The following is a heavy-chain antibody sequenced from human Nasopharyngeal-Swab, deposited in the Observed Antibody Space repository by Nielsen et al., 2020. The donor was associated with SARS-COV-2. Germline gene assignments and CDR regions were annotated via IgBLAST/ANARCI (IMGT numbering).Heavy chain of an antibody. CDR1: GFAFSTYA. V-gene: IGHV3-23*01. D-gene: IGHD1-26*01. Sequence: LSLTCAASGFAFSTYAMSWVRQAPGKGLEWVSALSANGGRTYYADSVKGRFTISRDNSKNTLYLQMNTLRAEDTAVYYCAKDRAWGLDYWGQGTLVTVSS. CDR2: LSANGGRT. CDR3: AKDRAWGLDY. J-gene: IGHJ4*02.